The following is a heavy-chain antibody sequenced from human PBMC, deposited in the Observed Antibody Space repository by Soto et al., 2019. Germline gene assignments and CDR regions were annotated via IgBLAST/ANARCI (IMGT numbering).Heavy chain of an antibody. CDR3: ARDGCDIVVGPAFNYYYYYLYV. V-gene: IGHV1-18*01. D-gene: IGHD2-2*01. Sequence: ASVKVSCKASGSTFTSYGIRWVRQAPGQGLEWLGWISAYNGNTNYAQKLQGRVTMTTDTSTSTAYMKRRSLRSDDTALYYCARDGCDIVVGPAFNYYYYYLYVCGKGTTVTVSS. CDR1: GSTFTSYG. J-gene: IGHJ6*03. CDR2: ISAYNGNT.